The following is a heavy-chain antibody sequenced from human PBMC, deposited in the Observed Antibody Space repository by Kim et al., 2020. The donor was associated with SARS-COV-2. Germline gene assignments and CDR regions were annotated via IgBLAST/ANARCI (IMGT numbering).Heavy chain of an antibody. J-gene: IGHJ6*02. V-gene: IGHV4-34*01. Sequence: SETLSLTCAVYGGSFSGYYWSWIRQPPGKGLEWIGEINHSGSTNYNPSLKSRVTISVDTSKNQFSLKLSSVTAADTAVYYCARGRHGGNRNYYYYYGMDVWGQGTTVTVSS. CDR3: ARGRHGGNRNYYYYYGMDV. CDR1: GGSFSGYY. CDR2: INHSGST. D-gene: IGHD2-15*01.